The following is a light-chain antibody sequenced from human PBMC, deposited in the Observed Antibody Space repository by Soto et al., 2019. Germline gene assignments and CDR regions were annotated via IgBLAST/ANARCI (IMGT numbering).Light chain of an antibody. CDR3: SSYTSSSTLRV. CDR1: SSDVGGYNY. CDR2: DVS. Sequence: QYALTQPASVSGSPGQSITISWTGTSSDVGGYNYVSWYQQHPGEAPKLMIYDVSNRPSGVSNRFSGSKSGNTASLTISGLQAEDEADYYCSSYTSSSTLRVFGTGTKLTVL. J-gene: IGLJ1*01. V-gene: IGLV2-14*01.